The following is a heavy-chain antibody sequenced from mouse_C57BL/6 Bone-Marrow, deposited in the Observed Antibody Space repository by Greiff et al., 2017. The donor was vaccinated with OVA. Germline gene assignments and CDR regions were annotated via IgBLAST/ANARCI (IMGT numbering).Heavy chain of an antibody. CDR1: GFTFTDYY. D-gene: IGHD2-2*01. J-gene: IGHJ3*01. CDR3: ARYDGYAWFAY. V-gene: IGHV7-3*01. Sequence: EVHLVESGGGLVQPGGSLILSCAASGFTFTDYYMSWVRQPPGKALEWLGFIRNKANGYTTEYSASVKGRFTISRDNSQSILYLQMNALRAEDSATYYCARYDGYAWFAYWGQGTLVTVSA. CDR2: IRNKANGYTT.